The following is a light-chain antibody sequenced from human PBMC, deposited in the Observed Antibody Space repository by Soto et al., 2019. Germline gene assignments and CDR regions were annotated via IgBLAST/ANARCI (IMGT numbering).Light chain of an antibody. CDR2: LGS. Sequence: DIVMTQSPLSLPVTPGEPASISCRSSQSLLHSNGYNCLDWYRQKPGQSPQLLIHLGSSRASGVPDRLSGSGSGTDFTLQIIIVDAEYGWVYYFMQGLQSPVTFGGGTKVQIK. V-gene: IGKV2-28*01. J-gene: IGKJ4*01. CDR1: QSLLHSNGYNC. CDR3: MQGLQSPVT.